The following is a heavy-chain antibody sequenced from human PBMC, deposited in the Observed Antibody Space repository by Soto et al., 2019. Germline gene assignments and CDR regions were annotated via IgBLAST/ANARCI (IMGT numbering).Heavy chain of an antibody. V-gene: IGHV3-23*01. CDR3: AKEYSSTTRDAFDV. Sequence: GGSLRLSCGASGFAFSSYAVNWVRQAPGKGLEWVSGITGGGCTTFYADSVKGRFTISRDNSKSTVYLQMSSLRVEDTVLYYCAKEYSSTTRDAFDVWGQGTMVTVSS. CDR2: ITGGGCTT. CDR1: GFAFSSYA. J-gene: IGHJ3*01. D-gene: IGHD6-13*01.